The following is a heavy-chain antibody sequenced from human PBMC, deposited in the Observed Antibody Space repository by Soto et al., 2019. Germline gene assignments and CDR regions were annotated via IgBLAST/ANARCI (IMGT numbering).Heavy chain of an antibody. CDR1: GGSISSGGYS. CDR2: IHHSGST. Sequence: SETLSLTCAVSGGSISSGGYSWSWIRQPPGKGLEWIAYIHHSGSTKYNPSLKSRVTISVDTSKNQFSLKLSSVTAADTAVYYCASLHGSNWWTSDSYYGLDVWGQGTTVTVSS. D-gene: IGHD6-13*01. V-gene: IGHV4-61*08. J-gene: IGHJ6*02. CDR3: ASLHGSNWWTSDSYYGLDV.